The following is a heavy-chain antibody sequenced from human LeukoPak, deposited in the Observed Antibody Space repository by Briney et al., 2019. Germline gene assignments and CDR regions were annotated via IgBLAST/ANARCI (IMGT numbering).Heavy chain of an antibody. CDR1: GFTFSDYY. D-gene: IGHD3-22*01. CDR3: AKDNYYDSRGYYLGSGLIA. V-gene: IGHV3-9*01. J-gene: IGHJ5*02. Sequence: GGSLRLSCAASGFTFSDYYMSWIRQAPGKGLEWVSGISWNSGSLGYADSVKGRFTISRVNAKNSLYLHLNSLRPDDTALYYCAKDNYYDSRGYYLGSGLIAWGQGTLVSVSS. CDR2: ISWNSGSL.